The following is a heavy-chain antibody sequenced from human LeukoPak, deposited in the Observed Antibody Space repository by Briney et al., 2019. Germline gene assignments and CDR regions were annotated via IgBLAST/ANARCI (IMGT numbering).Heavy chain of an antibody. J-gene: IGHJ2*01. Sequence: PGGSLRLSCGASGFTFSNYAMHWVRQAPGKGLEWVAVISYDGSNKYYADSVKGRFTISRDNSKNTLYLQMNTLRAEDTAVYFCARGRLVKTVITYWYFDLWGRGTLVTVSS. D-gene: IGHD2-8*02. V-gene: IGHV3-30*14. CDR1: GFTFSNYA. CDR3: ARGRLVKTVITYWYFDL. CDR2: ISYDGSNK.